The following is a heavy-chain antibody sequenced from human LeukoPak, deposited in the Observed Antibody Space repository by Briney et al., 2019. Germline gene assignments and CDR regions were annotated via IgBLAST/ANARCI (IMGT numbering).Heavy chain of an antibody. Sequence: PGGSLRLSCAASGFTFSTYAMNWVRQAPGKGLEWVSYISSSSSTIYYADSVKGRFTISRDNAKNSLYLQMNSLRAEDTAVYYCAREVGFFTGLFDYWGQGTLVTVSS. D-gene: IGHD2-15*01. CDR1: GFTFSTYA. V-gene: IGHV3-48*04. J-gene: IGHJ4*02. CDR2: ISSSSSTI. CDR3: AREVGFFTGLFDY.